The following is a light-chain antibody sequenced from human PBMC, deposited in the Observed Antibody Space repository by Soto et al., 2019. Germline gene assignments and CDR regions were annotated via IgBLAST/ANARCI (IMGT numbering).Light chain of an antibody. V-gene: IGKV3-20*01. CDR3: QQYGSSPWT. CDR2: GAS. Sequence: EIVMTQSPATLSVSPGERASLSCRASQSVFSNLAWYQQKPGQAPRLLIYGASSRATGIPDRFSGSGSGTDFTLTISRLEPEDFAVYYCQQYGSSPWTFGQGTKVDIK. CDR1: QSVFSN. J-gene: IGKJ1*01.